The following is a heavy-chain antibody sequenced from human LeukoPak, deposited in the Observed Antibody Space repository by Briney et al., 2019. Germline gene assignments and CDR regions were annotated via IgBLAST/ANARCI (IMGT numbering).Heavy chain of an antibody. V-gene: IGHV4-59*08. J-gene: IGHJ2*01. CDR3: ARRIAAAGTPFDL. CDR2: IYYSGST. CDR1: GGSISSYY. D-gene: IGHD6-13*01. Sequence: SETLSLTCTVSGGSISSYYWSGIRQPPGKGLEWIGYIYYSGSTNYNPSLKSRVTISVDTSKNQFSLKLSSVTAADTAVYYCARRIAAAGTPFDLWGRGTLVTVSS.